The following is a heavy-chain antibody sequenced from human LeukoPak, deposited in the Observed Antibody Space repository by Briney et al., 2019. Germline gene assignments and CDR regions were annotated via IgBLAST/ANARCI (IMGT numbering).Heavy chain of an antibody. D-gene: IGHD3-3*01. J-gene: IGHJ4*02. V-gene: IGHV4-34*01. CDR2: INHSGST. Sequence: PSETLSLTCAVYGGSFSGYYWSWIRQPPGKGLEWIGEINHSGSTNYNPSLKSRVTISVDTSKNQFSLKLSSVTAADTAVYYCARGGGDFCSGYYKEYFDYWGQGTLVTVSS. CDR3: ARGGGDFCSGYYKEYFDY. CDR1: GGSFSGYY.